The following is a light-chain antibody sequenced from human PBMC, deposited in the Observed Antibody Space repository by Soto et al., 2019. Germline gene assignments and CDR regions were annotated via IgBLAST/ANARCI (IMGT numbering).Light chain of an antibody. V-gene: IGLV4-69*01. J-gene: IGLJ3*02. CDR3: QTWAAAIRM. CDR2: VDSDGTH. CDR1: SGHSDYA. Sequence: QPVLTQSPSASASLGASVKLTCTLNSGHSDYAIAWHQQQPEKGPRYLMKVDSDGTHTRGDGIPDRFSGSSSGDERYLTISSLQSEDEADYYCQTWAAAIRMFGGGTKLTVL.